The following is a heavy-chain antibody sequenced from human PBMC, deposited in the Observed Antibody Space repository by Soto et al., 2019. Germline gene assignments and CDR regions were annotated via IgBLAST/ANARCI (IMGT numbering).Heavy chain of an antibody. J-gene: IGHJ6*03. CDR1: GFTFSSYW. CDR3: ARVSVLRSAAGTDHYYYYYYMDV. Sequence: GGSLRLSCAASGFTFSSYWMHWVRQAPGKGLVWVSRINSDGSSTSYADSVKGRFTISRGNAKNTLYLQMNSLRAEDTAVYYCARVSVLRSAAGTDHYYYYYYMDVWGKGTTVTVSS. CDR2: INSDGSST. D-gene: IGHD6-13*01. V-gene: IGHV3-74*01.